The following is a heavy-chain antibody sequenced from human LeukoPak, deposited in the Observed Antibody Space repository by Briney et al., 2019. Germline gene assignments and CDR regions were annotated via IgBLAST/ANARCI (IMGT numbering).Heavy chain of an antibody. V-gene: IGHV4-59*01. Sequence: SETLSLTCTVSGGSISSYYWSWIRQLPGKGLEWIGHIYYSGSTNYNPSLKSRVTISVDTSKNQFSLKLSSVTAADTAVYYCARAGYSNYEQNWFDPWGQGTLVTVSS. CDR3: ARAGYSNYEQNWFDP. CDR1: GGSISSYY. D-gene: IGHD4-11*01. CDR2: IYYSGST. J-gene: IGHJ5*02.